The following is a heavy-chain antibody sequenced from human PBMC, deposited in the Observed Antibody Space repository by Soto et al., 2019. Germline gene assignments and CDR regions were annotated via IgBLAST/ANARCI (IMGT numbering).Heavy chain of an antibody. CDR1: GYTFSTYD. D-gene: IGHD6-25*01. V-gene: IGHV1-8*02. CDR2: MNPNTGNA. CDR3: ARRKERSGPNYFDL. Sequence: QVQLVQSGAEVKKPGASVIVSCKASGYTFSTYDINWVRQATGQGLEWMGWMNPNTGNAGYAQKFQGRVTVTRNTSLSTFYMELTSLTSEDTAVYFCARRKERSGPNYFDLWGQGSLVTVSS. J-gene: IGHJ4*02.